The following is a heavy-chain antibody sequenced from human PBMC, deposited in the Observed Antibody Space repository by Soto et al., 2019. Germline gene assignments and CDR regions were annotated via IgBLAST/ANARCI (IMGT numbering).Heavy chain of an antibody. CDR3: AYSSTPFDY. CDR2: ISGSGGST. Sequence: EVQLLESGGGLVQPGGSLRLSCAASGFTFSSYAMSWVLQAPGKGLEWVSAISGSGGSTYYADSVKGRFTISRDNSKNPLYLQMNSLRAEDTAVYDCAYSSTPFDYWGQGTLVTVSS. D-gene: IGHD6-13*01. V-gene: IGHV3-23*01. CDR1: GFTFSSYA. J-gene: IGHJ4*02.